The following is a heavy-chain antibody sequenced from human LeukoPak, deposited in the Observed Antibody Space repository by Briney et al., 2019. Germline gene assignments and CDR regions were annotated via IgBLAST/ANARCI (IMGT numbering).Heavy chain of an antibody. J-gene: IGHJ4*02. V-gene: IGHV4-31*03. CDR2: IYYSGST. CDR1: GGSISSGDYY. Sequence: PSGTLSLTCTVSGGSISSGDYYWTWIRQHPGKGLEWIGYIYYSGSTYYKSSLKSRVTISVDTSKNQFSLKLNSVTAADTAVYYCARSDSSGYYFAYWGQGTLVTVYS. CDR3: ARSDSSGYYFAY. D-gene: IGHD3-22*01.